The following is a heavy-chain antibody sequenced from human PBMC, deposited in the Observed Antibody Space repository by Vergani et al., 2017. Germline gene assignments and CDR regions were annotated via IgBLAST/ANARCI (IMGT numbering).Heavy chain of an antibody. CDR2: ISGTGGSA. Sequence: EVRLLQSGGGLGQPGGSLRLSCEASGFSFRSHAMAWVRQAPGKGLEWVAVISGTGGSAYNAKSVKDRFTISRDNSQNTVYLQLKSLSADDTAIYYCARDRNSWGIKDGSLDYWGQGILVTVSS. CDR1: GFSFRSHA. V-gene: IGHV3-23*01. D-gene: IGHD7-27*01. J-gene: IGHJ4*02. CDR3: ARDRNSWGIKDGSLDY.